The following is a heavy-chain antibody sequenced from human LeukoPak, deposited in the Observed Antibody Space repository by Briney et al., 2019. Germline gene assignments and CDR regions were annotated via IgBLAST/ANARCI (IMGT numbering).Heavy chain of an antibody. Sequence: SVKVSCKASGGTFSSYAISWVRQAPGQGLEWMGGIIPIFGTANYAQKFQGRVTITADESTSTAYMELSSLRSEDTAVYYCARDYGGHVETEYFQHWGQGTLVTVSS. CDR2: IIPIFGTA. CDR3: ARDYGGHVETEYFQH. J-gene: IGHJ1*01. CDR1: GGTFSSYA. V-gene: IGHV1-69*13. D-gene: IGHD4-23*01.